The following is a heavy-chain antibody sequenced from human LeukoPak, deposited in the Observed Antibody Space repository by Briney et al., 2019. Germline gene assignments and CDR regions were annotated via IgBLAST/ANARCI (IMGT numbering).Heavy chain of an antibody. CDR3: AKDRGIAVAGPLPDY. V-gene: IGHV3-30*18. D-gene: IGHD6-19*01. Sequence: GRSLRLSCAASGFTFSSYGMHWVRQAPGKGLEWVAVISYDGSNKYYADSVKGRFTISRDNSENTLYLQMNSLRAEDTAVYYCAKDRGIAVAGPLPDYWGQGTLVTVSS. CDR2: ISYDGSNK. J-gene: IGHJ4*02. CDR1: GFTFSSYG.